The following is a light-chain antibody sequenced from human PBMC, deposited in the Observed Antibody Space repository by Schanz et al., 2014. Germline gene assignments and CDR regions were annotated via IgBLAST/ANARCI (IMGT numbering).Light chain of an antibody. CDR1: SSDVGAYNY. J-gene: IGLJ3*02. Sequence: QSALTQPPSASGSPGQSVTISCSGTSSDVGAYNYVSWYQQHPGKAPKLMIYDVSKRPSGVPDRFSGSKSGNTASLTVSGLQAEDEADYYCSSYAGSINWVFGGGTKLTVL. CDR2: DVS. CDR3: SSYAGSINWV. V-gene: IGLV2-8*01.